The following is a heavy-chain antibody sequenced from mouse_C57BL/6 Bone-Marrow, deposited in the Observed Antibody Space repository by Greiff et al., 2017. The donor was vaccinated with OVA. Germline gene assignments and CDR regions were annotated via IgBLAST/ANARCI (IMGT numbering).Heavy chain of an antibody. V-gene: IGHV12-3*01. Sequence: VKVVESGPGLVKPSQSLFLTCSITGFPITSGYYWIWIRQSPGKPLEWMGYITHSGETFYNPSLQSPISITRETSKNQFFLQLNSVTTEDTAMYYCAGANYYLYAMDYWGQGTSVTVSS. CDR1: GFPITSGYY. D-gene: IGHD2-1*01. CDR3: AGANYYLYAMDY. CDR2: ITHSGET. J-gene: IGHJ4*01.